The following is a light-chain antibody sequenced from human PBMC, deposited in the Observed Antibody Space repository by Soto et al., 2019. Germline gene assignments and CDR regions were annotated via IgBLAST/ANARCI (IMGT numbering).Light chain of an antibody. Sequence: QSALTQPASVSGSPGQSITISCTGTSSDIGNYNYVSWYQQHPGKAPKLMIYDVRNRPSGVSNRFSASKSGNTASLTISGLQAEDEADYYCSSYTSSATLYVFGAGTKLTVL. J-gene: IGLJ1*01. CDR1: SSDIGNYNY. CDR2: DVR. V-gene: IGLV2-14*01. CDR3: SSYTSSATLYV.